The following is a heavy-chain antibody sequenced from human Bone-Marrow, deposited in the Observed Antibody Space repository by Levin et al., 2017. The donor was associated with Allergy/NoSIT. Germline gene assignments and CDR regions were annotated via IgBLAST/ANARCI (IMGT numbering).Heavy chain of an antibody. CDR3: ARQAPLPSHDFWSGYLGD. CDR1: GFSRRSTGVA. J-gene: IGHJ4*02. D-gene: IGHD3-3*01. Sequence: GSGPTLVKPTQTLRLTCTFSGFSRRSTGVAIHWLRQPPGKTLEWLALVYWDDDKRYNPSLISRLAISEDASKNQVVLTMTDMNPVDTATYYCARQAPLPSHDFWSGYLGDWGQGALVTVSS. CDR2: VYWDDDK. V-gene: IGHV2-5*02.